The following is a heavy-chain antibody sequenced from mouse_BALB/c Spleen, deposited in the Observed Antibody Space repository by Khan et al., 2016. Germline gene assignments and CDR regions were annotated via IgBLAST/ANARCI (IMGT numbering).Heavy chain of an antibody. CDR3: TTYDGYLTDY. CDR1: GDSITCGY. J-gene: IGHJ2*01. V-gene: IGHV3-8*02. D-gene: IGHD2-3*01. Sequence: EVQLQESGPSLVKPSQTLSLTCSVTGDSITCGYWNWIRKFPGNKLEYMGYISYSGITYYNPSLKSRIPITRDTSKNQYYLQLNSVTTDDTPTYYCTTYDGYLTDYWGQGSTLPASS. CDR2: ISYSGIT.